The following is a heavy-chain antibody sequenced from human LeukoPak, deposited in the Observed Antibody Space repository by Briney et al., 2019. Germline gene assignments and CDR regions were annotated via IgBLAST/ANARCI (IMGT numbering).Heavy chain of an antibody. CDR3: ARSNYGSGSYYSLRWFDP. CDR2: IYSGGST. J-gene: IGHJ5*02. Sequence: GGSLRLSCAASGFTFSSYSMNWVRQAPGKGLEWVSVIYSGGSTYYADSVKGRFTISRDNSKNTLYLQMNSLRAEDTAVYYCARSNYGSGSYYSLRWFDPWGQGTLVTVSS. CDR1: GFTFSSYS. V-gene: IGHV3-53*01. D-gene: IGHD3-10*01.